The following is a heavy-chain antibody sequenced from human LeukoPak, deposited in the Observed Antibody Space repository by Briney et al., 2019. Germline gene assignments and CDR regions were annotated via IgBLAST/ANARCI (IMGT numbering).Heavy chain of an antibody. D-gene: IGHD3-9*01. CDR1: GGSISSYS. J-gene: IGHJ4*02. Sequence: SETLSLTCTVSGGSISSYSWSWIRQPPGKGLEWIGYMYYSGSTNYNPSLRSRVTISVDTSKNQFSLKLSSVTAADTAVYYCARVRFDWLIDYWGQGTLVTVSS. CDR3: ARVRFDWLIDY. CDR2: MYYSGST. V-gene: IGHV4-59*01.